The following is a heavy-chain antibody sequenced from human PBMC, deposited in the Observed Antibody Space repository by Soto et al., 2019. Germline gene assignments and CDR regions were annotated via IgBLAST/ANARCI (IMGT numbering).Heavy chain of an antibody. Sequence: EVQLVESGGGLVKPGGSLRLSCAASGFTFSSYSMNWVRQAPGKGLEWVSSISSSSSYIYYADSVKGRFTISRDNAKNSPYRQMNSLEAEDTAVYYCARSEGEWFGGLAGGGDYYYGMDVWGQGTTVTVSS. D-gene: IGHD3-10*01. V-gene: IGHV3-21*06. J-gene: IGHJ6*02. CDR1: GFTFSSYS. CDR3: ARSEGEWFGGLAGGGDYYYGMDV. CDR2: ISSSSSYI.